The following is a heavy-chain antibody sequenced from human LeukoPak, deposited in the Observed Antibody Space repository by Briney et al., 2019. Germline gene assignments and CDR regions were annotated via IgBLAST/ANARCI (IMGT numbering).Heavy chain of an antibody. CDR3: ATAGGSSGWLYYYYYYGMDV. D-gene: IGHD6-19*01. J-gene: IGHJ6*02. Sequence: ASVKVSCKVSGYTLTELSMHWVRQAPGKGLEWMGGFDPEDGETIYAQKFQGRVTMTEDTSTDTAYMELSSLRSEDTAVYYRATAGGSSGWLYYYYYYGMDVWGQGTTVTVSS. CDR1: GYTLTELS. V-gene: IGHV1-24*01. CDR2: FDPEDGET.